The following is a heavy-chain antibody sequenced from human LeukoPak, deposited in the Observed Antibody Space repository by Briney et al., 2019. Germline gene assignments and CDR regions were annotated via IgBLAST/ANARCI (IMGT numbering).Heavy chain of an antibody. CDR1: GFTFSSYW. Sequence: PGGSLRLSCAASGFTFSSYWMHWVRQAPGKGLEWVSRINSDGSSTSYADSVKGRFTNSRDNAKNTLYLQMNSLRAEDTAMYYCARGSGDHYYYYYAMDVWGQGTTVTVSS. V-gene: IGHV3-74*01. D-gene: IGHD4-17*01. CDR2: INSDGSST. J-gene: IGHJ6*02. CDR3: ARGSGDHYYYYYAMDV.